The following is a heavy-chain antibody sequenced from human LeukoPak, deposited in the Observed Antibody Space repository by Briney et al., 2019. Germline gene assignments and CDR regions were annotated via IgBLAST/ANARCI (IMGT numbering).Heavy chain of an antibody. CDR3: ARARQRSGYYYYYYGMDV. V-gene: IGHV3-33*01. Sequence: PGGSLRLSCAASGFTFSSYGMHWVRQAPGKGLEWVAVIWYDGSNKYYADSVKGRFTISRDNSKNTLYLQMNSLRAEDTAVYYCARARQRSGYYYYYYGMDVWGQGTTVTVSS. D-gene: IGHD6-25*01. J-gene: IGHJ6*02. CDR2: IWYDGSNK. CDR1: GFTFSSYG.